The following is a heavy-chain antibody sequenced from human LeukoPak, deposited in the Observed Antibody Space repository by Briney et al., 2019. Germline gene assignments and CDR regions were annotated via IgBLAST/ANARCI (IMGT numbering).Heavy chain of an antibody. V-gene: IGHV4-4*07. CDR1: GGSLSSYS. Sequence: SETLSLTCTVSGGSLSSYSWSWIRQPAGEGLEWIGRIFTSGNTNYNPSLKSRVTMSVDTSRNQFSLKLSSVTAADTAVYYCAREANAFDIWGQGTMVTVSS. CDR3: AREANAFDI. CDR2: IFTSGNT. J-gene: IGHJ3*02.